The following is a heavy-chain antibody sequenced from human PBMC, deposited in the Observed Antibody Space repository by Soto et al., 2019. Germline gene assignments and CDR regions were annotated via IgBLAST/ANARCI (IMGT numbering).Heavy chain of an antibody. J-gene: IGHJ4*02. CDR3: AREQLQVVIPDY. V-gene: IGHV3-7*01. CDR1: GFTFSSYC. D-gene: IGHD6-13*01. CDR2: IKQDGSEK. Sequence: PGGSLRLSGAASGFTFSSYCMNWVRQAPGKGLEWVANIKQDGSEKYYVDSVKGRFTISRDNTKNSLYLQMNSLRAEDTAVYYCAREQLQVVIPDYWGQGTLVTVSS.